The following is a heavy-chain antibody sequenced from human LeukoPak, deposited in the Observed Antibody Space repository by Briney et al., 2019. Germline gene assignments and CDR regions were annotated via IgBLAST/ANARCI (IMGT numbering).Heavy chain of an antibody. J-gene: IGHJ6*03. CDR3: ATAAAGTSTDLYYYYYYMDV. CDR2: IYTSGST. Sequence: KRSETLSLTCTVSGGSISSYYWSWIRQPAGKGLEWIGRIYTSGSTNYNPSLKSRVTMSVDTSKNQFSLKLSSVTAADTAVYYCATAAAGTSTDLYYYYYYMDVWGKGTTVTVSS. D-gene: IGHD6-13*01. CDR1: GGSISSYY. V-gene: IGHV4-4*07.